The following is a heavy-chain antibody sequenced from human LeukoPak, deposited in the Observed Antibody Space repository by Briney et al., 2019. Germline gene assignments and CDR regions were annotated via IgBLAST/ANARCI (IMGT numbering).Heavy chain of an antibody. CDR2: IKSDGST. V-gene: IGHV3-74*01. D-gene: IGHD3-10*01. Sequence: PGGSLRLSCVASGFTFKNYAMSWVRRVPGKGLVWVSRIKSDGSTIYADSVKGRFTISRDNARNTLYLQMNSLRVEDTAMYYCARAVTYFYGSVTYDWFDPWDQGTLVTVSS. J-gene: IGHJ5*02. CDR3: ARAVTYFYGSVTYDWFDP. CDR1: GFTFKNYA.